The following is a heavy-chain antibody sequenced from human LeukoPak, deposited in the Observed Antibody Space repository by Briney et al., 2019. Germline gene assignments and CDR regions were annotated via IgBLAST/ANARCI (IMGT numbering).Heavy chain of an antibody. J-gene: IGHJ4*02. CDR2: IFPDNSDT. CDR1: GYKISNYW. D-gene: IGHD3-22*01. Sequence: GESLKISCRRCGYKISNYWIAWVRQMPGKGLEWLVIIFPDNSDTRYSPSFKGQVTISADKSNNMAYLQWSSLNASDTAMYYCARPNITSYYDSRGYDDFWVQGT. CDR3: ARPNITSYYDSRGYDDF. V-gene: IGHV5-51*01.